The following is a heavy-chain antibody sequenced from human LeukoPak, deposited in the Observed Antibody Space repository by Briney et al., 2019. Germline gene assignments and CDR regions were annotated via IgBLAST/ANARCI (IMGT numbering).Heavy chain of an antibody. CDR3: AKDMGGRYYGSGSYWAYGMDV. V-gene: IGHV3-43D*04. D-gene: IGHD3-10*01. CDR1: GFTFDDYA. Sequence: GGSLRLSCAASGFTFDDYAMHWVRHAPGKGLEWVSLISWDGGSTYYADSVKGRFTISRDNSKNSLYLQMNSLRAEDTALYYCAKDMGGRYYGSGSYWAYGMDVWGKGTTVTVSS. CDR2: ISWDGGST. J-gene: IGHJ6*04.